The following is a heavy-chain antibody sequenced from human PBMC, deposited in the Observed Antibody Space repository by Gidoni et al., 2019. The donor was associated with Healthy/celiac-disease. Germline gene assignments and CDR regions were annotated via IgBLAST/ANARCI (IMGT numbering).Heavy chain of an antibody. CDR3: AKGGIWFGDADFYYGMDV. CDR1: GFTFSRYA. V-gene: IGHV3-23*01. CDR2: ISGSGGST. Sequence: EVQLLESGGGLVQPGGSLRLSCAASGFTFSRYAMSWVRQAPGKGLEWVSAISGSGGSTYYADSVKGRFTISRDNSKNTLYLQMNSLRAEDTAVYYCAKGGIWFGDADFYYGMDVWGQGTTVTVSS. D-gene: IGHD3-10*01. J-gene: IGHJ6*02.